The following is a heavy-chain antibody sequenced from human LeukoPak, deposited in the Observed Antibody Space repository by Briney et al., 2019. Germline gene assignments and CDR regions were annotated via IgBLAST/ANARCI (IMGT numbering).Heavy chain of an antibody. V-gene: IGHV4-39*07. D-gene: IGHD3-10*01. Sequence: PSETLSLTCSVSGGSISSSNYYWGWIRQPPGKGLEWIGSIYYSGSTYYSPSLQSRVTISVDRSKNQFSLKLSSVTAADTAVYYCARYYYGSGSYNWFDPWGQGTLVTVSS. CDR3: ARYYYGSGSYNWFDP. CDR2: IYYSGST. CDR1: GGSISSSNYY. J-gene: IGHJ5*02.